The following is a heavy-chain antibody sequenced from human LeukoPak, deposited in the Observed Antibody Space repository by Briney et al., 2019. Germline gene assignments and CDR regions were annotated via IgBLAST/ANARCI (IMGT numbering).Heavy chain of an antibody. CDR3: ASYVEMATIGYMDV. J-gene: IGHJ6*03. Sequence: ASVKVSCKASGYTFTSYGISWVRQAPGQGLEWMGWISAYNGNTNYAQKLQGRVTMTTDTSTSTAYIELRSLRSDDTAVYYCASYVEMATIGYMDVWGKGTTVTVSS. CDR1: GYTFTSYG. V-gene: IGHV1-18*01. CDR2: ISAYNGNT. D-gene: IGHD5-24*01.